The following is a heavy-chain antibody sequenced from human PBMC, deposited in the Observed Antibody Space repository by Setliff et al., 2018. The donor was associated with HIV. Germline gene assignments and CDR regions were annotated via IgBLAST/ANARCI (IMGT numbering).Heavy chain of an antibody. V-gene: IGHV7-4-1*01. CDR2: ISTNTGDP. CDR1: GYSFTSYG. D-gene: IGHD1-26*01. CDR3: AGESDDGNFLGWFDP. Sequence: ASVKVSCKASGYSFTSYGMNWVRQAPGQGLEWMGRISTNTGDPMYAQGFTGRFVFSLDITVNTAYLQISSLKTEDTAVYYCAGESDDGNFLGWFDPWGQGTLGAVSS. J-gene: IGHJ5*02.